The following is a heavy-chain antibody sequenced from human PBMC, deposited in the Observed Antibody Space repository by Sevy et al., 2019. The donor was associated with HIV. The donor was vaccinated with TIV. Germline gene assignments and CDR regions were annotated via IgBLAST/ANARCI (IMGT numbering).Heavy chain of an antibody. D-gene: IGHD6-6*01. CDR3: ARAESIAARRFFDY. CDR1: GGSISSYY. CDR2: IYYSGST. J-gene: IGHJ4*02. V-gene: IGHV4-59*01. Sequence: SETLSLTCTVSGGSISSYYWSWIRQPPGKGLEWIGYIYYSGSTNYNPSLKSRVTISVDTSTNQYSLKLSSVTAADTAVYYCARAESIAARRFFDYWGQGTLVTVSS.